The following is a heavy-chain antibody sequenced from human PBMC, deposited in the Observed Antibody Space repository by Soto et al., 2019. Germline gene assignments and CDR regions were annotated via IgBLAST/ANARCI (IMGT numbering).Heavy chain of an antibody. V-gene: IGHV4-34*01. J-gene: IGHJ4*02. CDR2: IDHSGNT. Sequence: SETLSLTCAVYGGSFSDSRHFWGWIRQPPGKGLEWIGEIDHSGNTDYNPSLKSRVTISLDTSKSQFSLRVNSVTAADTAVYYCARHFSVDYFDYWGQGALVTVS. CDR3: ARHFSVDYFDY. CDR1: GGSFSDSRHF.